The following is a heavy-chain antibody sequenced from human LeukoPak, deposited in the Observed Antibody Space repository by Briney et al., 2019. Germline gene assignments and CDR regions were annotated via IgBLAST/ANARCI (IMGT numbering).Heavy chain of an antibody. CDR2: VHYSGST. D-gene: IGHD1-1*01. CDR3: AITTGTSSFDAFDI. J-gene: IGHJ3*02. Sequence: PSETLSLTCTVSGASISGYYWSWVRQPPGRGLEWIAYVHYSGSTSYNPSLKSRVTISIDTSKKQFSLRLNSVTAADTAVYYCAITTGTSSFDAFDIWGQGTMVTVSS. CDR1: GASISGYY. V-gene: IGHV4-59*12.